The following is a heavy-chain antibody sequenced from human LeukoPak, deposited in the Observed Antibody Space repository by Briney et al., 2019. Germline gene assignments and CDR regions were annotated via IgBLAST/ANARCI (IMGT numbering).Heavy chain of an antibody. CDR3: AKTDSSDYSYFFDY. CDR1: GFTFSSYW. D-gene: IGHD3-22*01. V-gene: IGHV3-7*01. J-gene: IGHJ4*02. CDR2: IKQDGSEK. Sequence: PGGSLRLSCAASGFTFSSYWMSWVRQAPGKGLEWVANIKQDGSEKYYVDSVKGRFTISRDNAKNSLYLQMNSLRAEDTAVYYCAKTDSSDYSYFFDYWGQGTLVTVSS.